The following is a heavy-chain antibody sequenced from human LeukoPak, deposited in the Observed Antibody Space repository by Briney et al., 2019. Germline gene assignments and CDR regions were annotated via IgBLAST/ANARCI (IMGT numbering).Heavy chain of an antibody. CDR3: ARRVVVPAYYRGILVGPFDL. CDR2: INHSGST. D-gene: IGHD2-2*01. J-gene: IGHJ2*01. V-gene: IGHV4-34*01. CDR1: GGSFSGYY. Sequence: SETLSLTCAVYGGSFSGYYWSWIRQPPGKGLGWIGEINHSGSTNYNPSLKSRVTTSVDTSKNQFSLKLSSVTAADTAVYYCARRVVVPAYYRGILVGPFDLWGRGTLVTVSS.